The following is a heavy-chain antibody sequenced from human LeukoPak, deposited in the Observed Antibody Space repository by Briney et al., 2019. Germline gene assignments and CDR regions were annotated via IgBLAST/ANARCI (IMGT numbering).Heavy chain of an antibody. V-gene: IGHV4-30-2*01. Sequence: PSQPLSLTCAVSGGSISSGGYSWSWIRQPPGKGLEWIGYIYHSGSTYYNPSLKSRVTISVDRSKNQFSLKLSSVTAADTAVYYCARGGVTGDTDDAFDIWGQGTMVTVSS. CDR2: IYHSGST. CDR3: ARGGVTGDTDDAFDI. D-gene: IGHD7-27*01. CDR1: GGSISSGGYS. J-gene: IGHJ3*02.